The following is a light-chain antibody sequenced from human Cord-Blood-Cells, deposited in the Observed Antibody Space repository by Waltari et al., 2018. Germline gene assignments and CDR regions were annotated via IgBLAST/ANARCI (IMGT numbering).Light chain of an antibody. Sequence: QSALTQPPSAPGSPGQPVTIPCTGTSSDVGGYNYVSWYQQHPGKAPKLMIYEVSKRPSGVPDRFSGSKSGNTASLTVSGLQAEDEADYYCSSYAGSNNLVFGGGTKLTVL. V-gene: IGLV2-8*01. CDR3: SSYAGSNNLV. CDR2: EVS. J-gene: IGLJ2*01. CDR1: SSDVGGYNY.